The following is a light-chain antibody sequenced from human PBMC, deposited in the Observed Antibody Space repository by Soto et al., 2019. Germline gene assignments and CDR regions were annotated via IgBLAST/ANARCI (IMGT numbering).Light chain of an antibody. CDR2: DVS. V-gene: IGKV3-11*01. Sequence: VLTQYAATLFLSVGALATLSCRASQNVRTFLDWYQQKPGQAPRLLIYDVSNRATGIPARFSGSGSGTDFTLTISSLEPEDFAVYYCQQPNDRQVRFGQGSRLETK. CDR1: QNVRTF. J-gene: IGKJ5*01. CDR3: QQPNDRQVR.